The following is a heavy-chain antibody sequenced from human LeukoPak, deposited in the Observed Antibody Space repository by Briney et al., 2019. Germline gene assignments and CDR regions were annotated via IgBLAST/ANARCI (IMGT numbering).Heavy chain of an antibody. CDR3: AKAGSGWYYFDY. CDR2: ISGGDVST. J-gene: IGHJ4*02. V-gene: IGHV3-23*01. D-gene: IGHD6-19*01. Sequence: PGGSLRLSCAASGFTFSNYAMNWVRQAPGKGLEWVSGISGGDVSTYYADSVKGRFTISRDNSKNTLYLQMNSLRAEDTAVYYCAKAGSGWYYFDYWGQGTLVTVSS. CDR1: GFTFSNYA.